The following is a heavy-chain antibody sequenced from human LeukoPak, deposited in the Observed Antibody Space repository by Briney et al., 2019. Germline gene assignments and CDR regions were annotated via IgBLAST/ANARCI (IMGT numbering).Heavy chain of an antibody. Sequence: SVTVSCKASGGTFSSYAVSWVRQAPGQGLEWMGRIIPILGIANYAQKFQGRVTITADKSTSTAYMELSSLRSEDTAVYYCASLGTVARPGYFDYWGQGTLVTVSS. CDR1: GGTFSSYA. CDR2: IIPILGIA. V-gene: IGHV1-69*10. CDR3: ASLGTVARPGYFDY. D-gene: IGHD6-6*01. J-gene: IGHJ4*02.